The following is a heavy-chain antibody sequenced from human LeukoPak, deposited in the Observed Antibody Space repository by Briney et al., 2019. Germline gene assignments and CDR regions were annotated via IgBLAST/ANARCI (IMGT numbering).Heavy chain of an antibody. J-gene: IGHJ4*02. CDR1: GYTFTSYG. CDR3: ARSRGYSYGRFSFDY. CDR2: ISAYNGNT. V-gene: IGHV1-18*01. Sequence: ASVKVSCKASGYTFTSYGVTWVRQAPGQGLEWMGWISAYNGNTNYAQNLQDRVTMTTDTSTSTAYMELRSLRSDDTAVYYCARSRGYSYGRFSFDYWGQGTLVTVSS. D-gene: IGHD5-18*01.